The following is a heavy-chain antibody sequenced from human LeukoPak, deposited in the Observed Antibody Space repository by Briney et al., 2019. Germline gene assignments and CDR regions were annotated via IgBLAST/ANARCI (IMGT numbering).Heavy chain of an antibody. Sequence: PGGSLRLSCAASGFTFSSHWMSWVHQAPGKGLEWVAIIKTDGSEEDYVDAVKGRFTISRDNARNCLYLQMNNLRAEDTAVYYCARDWNGSGLPTDYWGQGTLVTVSS. CDR3: ARDWNGSGLPTDY. CDR1: GFTFSSHW. D-gene: IGHD6-19*01. CDR2: IKTDGSEE. J-gene: IGHJ4*02. V-gene: IGHV3-7*03.